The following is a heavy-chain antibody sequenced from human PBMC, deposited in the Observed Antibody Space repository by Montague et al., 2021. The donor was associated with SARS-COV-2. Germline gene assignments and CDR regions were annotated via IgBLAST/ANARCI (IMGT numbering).Heavy chain of an antibody. CDR3: ARESRFGIPGRFES. D-gene: IGHD1-20*01. J-gene: IGHJ4*02. CDR1: DDSISGYY. CDR2: INYSGSS. Sequence: SETLSLTCSINDDSISGYYWSWIRQPPGKGLEWIGFINYSGSSTXXPSLKSRVTITIDTSKKEFSLRLTSLTPADTAMYFCARESRFGIPGRFESWGQGSQVTVSP. V-gene: IGHV4-59*12.